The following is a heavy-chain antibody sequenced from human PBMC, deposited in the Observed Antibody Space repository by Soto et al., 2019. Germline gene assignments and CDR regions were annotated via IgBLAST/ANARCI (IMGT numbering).Heavy chain of an antibody. Sequence: QVQLVQSGAEVKKPGSSVKVSCKASGGTFSSYAISWVRQAPGQGLEWMGGIIPIFGTANYAQKFQGRVTLTADESTSTAYMELSSLRSEDTAVYYCARVRRPTVTTFYYYYGMDVWGQGTTVTVSS. V-gene: IGHV1-69*01. J-gene: IGHJ6*02. CDR3: ARVRRPTVTTFYYYYGMDV. D-gene: IGHD4-17*01. CDR1: GGTFSSYA. CDR2: IIPIFGTA.